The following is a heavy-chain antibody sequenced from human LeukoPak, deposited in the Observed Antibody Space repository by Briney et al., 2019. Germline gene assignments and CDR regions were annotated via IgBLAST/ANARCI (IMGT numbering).Heavy chain of an antibody. CDR3: ARFPASSSWYKGELFDY. J-gene: IGHJ4*02. CDR2: INPSGGST. Sequence: ASVKVSGKASGYTFTSYYMHWVRQAPGQGLEWMGIINPSGGSTSYAQKFQGRVTMTRDTATSTVYMELSSLRSEDTAVYYCARFPASSSWYKGELFDYWGQGTLVTVSS. V-gene: IGHV1-46*01. D-gene: IGHD6-13*01. CDR1: GYTFTSYY.